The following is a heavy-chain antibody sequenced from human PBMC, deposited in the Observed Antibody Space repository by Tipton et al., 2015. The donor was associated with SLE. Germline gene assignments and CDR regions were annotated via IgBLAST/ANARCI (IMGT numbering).Heavy chain of an antibody. CDR2: LSYSGST. V-gene: IGHV4-59*08. J-gene: IGHJ4*02. D-gene: IGHD3-16*01. CDR1: GGSLSSYY. CDR3: ATQGYYDSSFDY. Sequence: TLSLTCTVSGGSLSSYYWSWIRQSPEKGLEWIGYLSYSGSTNYNPSLESRVTISVDTSKNQFSLKLSSVTAADTAVYYCATQGYYDSSFDYWGQGTLVTGSS.